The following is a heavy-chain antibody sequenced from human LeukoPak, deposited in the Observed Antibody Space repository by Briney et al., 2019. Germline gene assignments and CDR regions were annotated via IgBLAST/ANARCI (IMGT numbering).Heavy chain of an antibody. D-gene: IGHD5-12*01. Sequence: TGGSLRLSCAASGFSFSGYGMHWVRQAPGKGLEWVAVISNDGNNKYYVDSVKGRFTISRDNSKNTLHLQMDSLRAEDTAVYYCAKGDSYGGYIGHDYWGQGTLVTVSS. CDR1: GFSFSGYG. CDR3: AKGDSYGGYIGHDY. J-gene: IGHJ4*02. V-gene: IGHV3-30*18. CDR2: ISNDGNNK.